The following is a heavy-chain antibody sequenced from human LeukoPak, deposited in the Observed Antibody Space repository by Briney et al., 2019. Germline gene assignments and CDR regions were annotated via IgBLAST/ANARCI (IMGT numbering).Heavy chain of an antibody. V-gene: IGHV3-23*01. J-gene: IGHJ5*02. D-gene: IGHD1-7*01. CDR2: ISGSGGST. Sequence: GGSLRLSXAASGFTFSSYAMSWVRQAPGKGLEWVSAISGSGGSTYYADSVKGRFTISRDNSKNTLYLQMNSLRAEDTAVYYCAKMGAGTTSRWFDPWGQGTLVTVSS. CDR3: AKMGAGTTSRWFDP. CDR1: GFTFSSYA.